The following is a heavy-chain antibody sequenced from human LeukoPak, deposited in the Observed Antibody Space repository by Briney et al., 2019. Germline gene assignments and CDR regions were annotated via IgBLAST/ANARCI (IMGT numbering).Heavy chain of an antibody. CDR2: ISTYKGNT. CDR1: DYTFTSYG. D-gene: IGHD6-13*01. CDR3: ARARLIAAADHYWYFDL. V-gene: IGHV1-18*01. Sequence: ASVKVSCKASDYTFTSYGITWVRQAPGQGLEWMGWISTYKGNTNYAQKLQGRVTMTTDTSTSTAYMELRSLRSDDTAVYYCARARLIAAADHYWYFDLWGRGTLVTVSS. J-gene: IGHJ2*01.